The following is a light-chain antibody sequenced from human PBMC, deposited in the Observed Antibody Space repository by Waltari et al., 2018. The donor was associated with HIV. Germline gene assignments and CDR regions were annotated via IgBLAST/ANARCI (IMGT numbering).Light chain of an antibody. J-gene: IGLJ3*02. CDR3: SSYAGGTSWV. CDR1: SSDVGNHNL. V-gene: IGLV2-23*02. CDR2: EVS. Sequence: QSALTQPASVSGSPGQSIAISCTGTSSDVGNHNLVSWYQHHPGKAPRLIIYEVSKRPSTISNHFSGSKSGNTASLIISGLQSEDEADYYCSSYAGGTSWVFGGGTKLTVL.